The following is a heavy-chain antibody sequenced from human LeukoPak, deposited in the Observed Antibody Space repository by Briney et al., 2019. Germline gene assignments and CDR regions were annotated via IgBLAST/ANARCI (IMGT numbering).Heavy chain of an antibody. D-gene: IGHD6-19*01. CDR2: ISYDGSNK. J-gene: IGHJ4*02. CDR3: ARDRDSSGWYEGFDY. CDR1: GFTFSSSA. V-gene: IGHV3-30-3*01. Sequence: GGSLRLSCAASGFTFSSSAMHWVRQAPDKGLEWVAVISYDGSNKYYADSVKGRFTISRDNSKNTLYLQMNSLRADDTAVYYCARDRDSSGWYEGFDYWGQGTLVTASS.